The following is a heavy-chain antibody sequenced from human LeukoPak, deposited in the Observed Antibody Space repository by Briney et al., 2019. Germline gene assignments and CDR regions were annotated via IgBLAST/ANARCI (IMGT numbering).Heavy chain of an antibody. CDR3: ARDVHRRGYSYGYDY. D-gene: IGHD5-18*01. V-gene: IGHV4-59*01. Sequence: PSETLSLTCTVSGGSISSYYWSWIRQPPGKGLEWIGYIYYSGSTNYNPSLKSRVTISIDTSKNQFSLKLSSVTAADTAVYYCARDVHRRGYSYGYDYWGQGTLVTVSS. CDR2: IYYSGST. CDR1: GGSISSYY. J-gene: IGHJ4*02.